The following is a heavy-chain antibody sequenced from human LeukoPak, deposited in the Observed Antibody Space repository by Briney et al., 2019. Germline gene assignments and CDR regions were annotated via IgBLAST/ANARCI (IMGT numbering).Heavy chain of an antibody. V-gene: IGHV1-18*01. Sequence: GASVKVSCKASGYTFTSYGISWVRQAPGQGLEWMGWISAYNGNTNYAQKLQGRVTMTTDTSTSTAYMELRSLRSDDTAVYYWAGGYSRGWYVLVPVFDIWGQGTMVTVSS. D-gene: IGHD6-19*01. J-gene: IGHJ3*02. CDR1: GYTFTSYG. CDR2: ISAYNGNT. CDR3: AGGYSRGWYVLVPVFDI.